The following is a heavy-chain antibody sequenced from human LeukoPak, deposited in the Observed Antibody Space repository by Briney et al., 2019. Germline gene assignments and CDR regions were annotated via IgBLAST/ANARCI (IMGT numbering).Heavy chain of an antibody. J-gene: IGHJ4*02. Sequence: SETLSLTCTVSGGSISSGGYYWSWIRQHPGKGLEWIGYIYYSGSTYYNPSLKSRVTISVDTSKNQFSLKLSSVTAADTAVYYCARATSMVRGVIASDFDYWGQGTLVTVSS. CDR1: GGSISSGGYY. CDR3: ARATSMVRGVIASDFDY. CDR2: IYYSGST. V-gene: IGHV4-31*03. D-gene: IGHD3-10*01.